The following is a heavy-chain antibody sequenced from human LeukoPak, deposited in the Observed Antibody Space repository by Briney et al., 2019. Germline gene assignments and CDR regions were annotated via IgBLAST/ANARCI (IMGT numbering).Heavy chain of an antibody. CDR2: IKQDGSEK. J-gene: IGHJ6*02. Sequence: GGSLRLSCEASGFTFSRYWMSWVRQTPGKGPEWVANIKQDGSEKYYVDSVKGRFSISRDNAKNSLYLQMSSLRAEDTAVYYCAREHLCDYYSGMDVWPQGTTVNVPS. CDR3: AREHLCDYYSGMDV. V-gene: IGHV3-7*03. CDR1: GFTFSRYW.